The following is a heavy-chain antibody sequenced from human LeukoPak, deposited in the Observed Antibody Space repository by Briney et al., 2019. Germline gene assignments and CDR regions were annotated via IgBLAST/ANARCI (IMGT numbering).Heavy chain of an antibody. CDR2: IYSGGST. J-gene: IGHJ3*02. CDR3: AREARGDDAFDI. V-gene: IGHV3-66*01. CDR1: GFTVSSNY. Sequence: GGSLRLSCVASGFTVSSNYMSWVRQAPGKGLEWVSVIYSGGSTYYADSVKGRFTISRDNSKNTLYLQMNSLRAEDTAVYYCAREARGDDAFDIWGQGTMVTVSS. D-gene: IGHD3-10*01.